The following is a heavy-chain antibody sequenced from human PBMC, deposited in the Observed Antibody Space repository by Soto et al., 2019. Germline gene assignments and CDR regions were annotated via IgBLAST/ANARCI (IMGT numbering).Heavy chain of an antibody. V-gene: IGHV3-30*18. CDR1: GFTFSSYG. J-gene: IGHJ6*02. D-gene: IGHD6-19*01. Sequence: GGSVRLSCAASGFTFSSYGMHWVRQAPGKGLEWVAVISYDGSNKYYADSVKGRFTISRDNSKNTLYLQMNSLRAEDTAVYYCAKDRGSGLTYYYYGMDVWGQGTTVTVSS. CDR3: AKDRGSGLTYYYYGMDV. CDR2: ISYDGSNK.